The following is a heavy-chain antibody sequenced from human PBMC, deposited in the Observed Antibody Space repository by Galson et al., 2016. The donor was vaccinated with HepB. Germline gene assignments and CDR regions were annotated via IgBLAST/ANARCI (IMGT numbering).Heavy chain of an antibody. D-gene: IGHD6-6*01. CDR2: ITGSGRST. CDR3: AKEGGAARPSYDY. CDR1: GFSFNNYA. Sequence: SLRLSCAASGFSFNNYALSWVRQAPGKGLEWVSSITGSGRSTYYADSVKGRFTISRDNSKNTLYLQMHSLRAEDTAVYYCAKEGGAARPSYDYWGQGTLVTVSS. J-gene: IGHJ4*02. V-gene: IGHV3-23*01.